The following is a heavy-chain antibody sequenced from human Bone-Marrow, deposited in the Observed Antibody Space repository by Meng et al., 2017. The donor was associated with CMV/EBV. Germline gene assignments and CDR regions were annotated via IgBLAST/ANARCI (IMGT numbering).Heavy chain of an antibody. V-gene: IGHV3-49*04. CDR3: TREVGNLRTDYYYYYGMDV. D-gene: IGHD1-14*01. Sequence: GGSLRLSCTASGFTFGDYAMSWVRQAPGKGLEWVGFIRSKAYGGTTEYAASVKGRFTISRDDSKSIAYLQMNSLKTEDTAVYYCTREVGNLRTDYYYYYGMDVWGQGTTVTGSS. J-gene: IGHJ6*02. CDR1: GFTFGDYA. CDR2: IRSKAYGGTT.